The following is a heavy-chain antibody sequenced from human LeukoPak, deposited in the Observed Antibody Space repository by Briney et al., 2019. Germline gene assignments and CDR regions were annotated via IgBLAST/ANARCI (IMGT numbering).Heavy chain of an antibody. V-gene: IGHV4-4*07. J-gene: IGHJ4*02. Sequence: PSETLSLTCTVSGGSISSYYWSWIRLPAGKGLEWIGRIYTSGSTNYNPSLKSRVTMSVDTSKNQFSLKLSSVTAADTAVYYCASGSYYDSSGYLSIWGQGTLVTVSS. CDR1: GGSISSYY. CDR2: IYTSGST. CDR3: ASGSYYDSSGYLSI. D-gene: IGHD3-22*01.